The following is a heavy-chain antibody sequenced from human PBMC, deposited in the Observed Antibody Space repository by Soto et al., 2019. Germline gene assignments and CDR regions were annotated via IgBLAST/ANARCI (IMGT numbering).Heavy chain of an antibody. Sequence: QVHLVQSGAEVKKPGASVKVSCKGSGYAFTTYGITWVRQAPGQGLEWMGWISAHNGNTNYAQKLQGRVTVTRDTSTITAYMELRSLRSDDTVVYYCARGRYGDYWGQGVLVTVSS. CDR1: GYAFTTYG. V-gene: IGHV1-18*01. CDR3: ARGRYGDY. D-gene: IGHD1-1*01. CDR2: ISAHNGNT. J-gene: IGHJ4*02.